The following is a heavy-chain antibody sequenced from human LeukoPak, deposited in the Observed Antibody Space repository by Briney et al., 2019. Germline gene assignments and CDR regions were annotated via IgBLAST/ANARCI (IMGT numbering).Heavy chain of an antibody. D-gene: IGHD3-22*01. CDR1: VYSFTTYY. J-gene: IGHJ5*02. V-gene: IGHV1-46*01. CDR2: INPSGGST. Sequence: ASVKVSCKASVYSFTTYYIHWVRQAPGQGLEWMGIINPSGGSTNYAQKFQGRVTMTRDTSTSTVYMELSSLRPEDTAIFYCARGPPGRVYDSTKRGLFDPWGQGTLVTVSS. CDR3: ARGPPGRVYDSTKRGLFDP.